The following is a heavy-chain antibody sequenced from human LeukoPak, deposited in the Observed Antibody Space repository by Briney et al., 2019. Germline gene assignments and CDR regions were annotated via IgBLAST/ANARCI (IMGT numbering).Heavy chain of an antibody. Sequence: GGSLRLSCAASGFTFSSYSMNWVRQAPGKGLEWVAFIRYGGSNKYYADSVKGRFTISRDNSKNTLYLQMNSLRAEDTAVYYCAKDRYDSSGYYPEYYFDYWGQGTLVTVSS. CDR3: AKDRYDSSGYYPEYYFDY. J-gene: IGHJ4*02. CDR1: GFTFSSYS. CDR2: IRYGGSNK. D-gene: IGHD3-22*01. V-gene: IGHV3-30*02.